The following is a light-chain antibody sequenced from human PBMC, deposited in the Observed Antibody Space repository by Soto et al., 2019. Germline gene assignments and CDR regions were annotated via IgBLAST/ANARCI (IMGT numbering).Light chain of an antibody. CDR2: GAS. CDR1: ENVRTF. CDR3: QQSGT. J-gene: IGKJ1*01. V-gene: IGKV3-11*01. Sequence: PGERATLSCRASENVRTFVDWYQQKPGQAPRLLIYGASNRATDIPARFSGSGSGTDFTLTISNLEPEDFAVYYCQQSGTFGQGTKVDI.